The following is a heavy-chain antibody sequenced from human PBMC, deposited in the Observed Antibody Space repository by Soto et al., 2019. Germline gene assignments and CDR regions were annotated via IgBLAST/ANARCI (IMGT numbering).Heavy chain of an antibody. CDR1: CYSISSGYY. D-gene: IGHD3-22*01. CDR2: IYHSGST. J-gene: IGHJ4*02. V-gene: IGHV4-38-2*02. CDR3: ARDSEYYDSSGYYYPYDY. Sequence: PSETLSLTCAVSCYSISSGYYWGWIRQPPGKGLEWIGSIYHSGSTYYNPSLKSRVTISVDTSKNQFSLKLSSVTAADTAVYYCARDSEYYDSSGYYYPYDYWGQGTLVTVSS.